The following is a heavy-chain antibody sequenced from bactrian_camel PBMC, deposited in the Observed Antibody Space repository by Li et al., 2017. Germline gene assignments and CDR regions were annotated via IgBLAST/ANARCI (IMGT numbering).Heavy chain of an antibody. CDR2: IDTDSDGSST. D-gene: IGHD4*01. CDR1: GFTFSRYW. Sequence: HVQLVESGGGLVQPGGSLILSCAASGFTFSRYWMYWVRQAPGKGLEWVSTIDTDSDGSSTHYVDSVKARFTISRDNTKNTLYLQMNSLKSEDTALYYCATEFSYYSDYVPFGYWGQGTQVTVS. V-gene: IGHV3S1*01. J-gene: IGHJ6*01. CDR3: ATEFSYYSDYVPFGY.